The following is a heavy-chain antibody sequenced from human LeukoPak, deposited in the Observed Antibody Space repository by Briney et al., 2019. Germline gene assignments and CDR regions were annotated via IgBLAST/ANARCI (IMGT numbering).Heavy chain of an antibody. J-gene: IGHJ4*02. CDR3: ARKWLPLL. Sequence: SETLSLTCTVSGGSISSYYWSWIRQPPGKGLEWIGEINHSGSTNYNPSLKSRVTISVDTSKNQFSLKLSSVTAADTAVYYCARKWLPLLWGQGTLVTVSS. V-gene: IGHV4-34*01. D-gene: IGHD2-8*01. CDR1: GGSISSYY. CDR2: INHSGST.